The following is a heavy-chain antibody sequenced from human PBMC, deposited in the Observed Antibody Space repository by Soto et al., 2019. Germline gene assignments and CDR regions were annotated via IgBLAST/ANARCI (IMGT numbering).Heavy chain of an antibody. V-gene: IGHV4-61*08. CDR3: ARGMIPVVRRYFDY. J-gene: IGHJ4*02. Sequence: SQTLSLTYNVSGGSVSSGGYYWNWIRQPPGKGLEWIGHMHYSGSTNYNPSLKSRVTISVDTSKNQFSLKLNSVTAADTAIYYCARGMIPVVRRYFDYWGQGTLVTVSS. CDR1: GGSVSSGGYY. D-gene: IGHD2-15*01. CDR2: MHYSGST.